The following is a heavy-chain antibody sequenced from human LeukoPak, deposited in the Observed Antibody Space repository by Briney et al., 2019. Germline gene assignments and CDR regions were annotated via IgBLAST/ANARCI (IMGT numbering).Heavy chain of an antibody. CDR3: ATAPLALSLEPAFDY. V-gene: IGHV1-69*08. J-gene: IGHJ4*02. D-gene: IGHD3-16*02. CDR2: ITPLLGTT. Sequence: ASVKVSCKASGGTLGRYPVNWVRQAPAQGLQWMGRITPLLGTTIYAQKFQGRVTMTEDTSTDTAYMELSSLRSEDTAVYYCATAPLALSLEPAFDYWGQGTLVTVSS. CDR1: GGTLGRYP.